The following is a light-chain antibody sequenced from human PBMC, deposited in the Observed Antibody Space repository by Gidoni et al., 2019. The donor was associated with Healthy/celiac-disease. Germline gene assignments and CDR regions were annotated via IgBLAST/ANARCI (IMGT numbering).Light chain of an antibody. Sequence: SYELTQPPSVSVSPGQTARITCSGDALPNQYAYWYQQKPAQAPVLVIYKDTERPSGIPERFSGSTSGTTVTLTISGVQAEDEADYYCQSADSSGTYVFGIGTKVTVL. J-gene: IGLJ1*01. CDR2: KDT. CDR3: QSADSSGTYV. V-gene: IGLV3-25*03. CDR1: ALPNQY.